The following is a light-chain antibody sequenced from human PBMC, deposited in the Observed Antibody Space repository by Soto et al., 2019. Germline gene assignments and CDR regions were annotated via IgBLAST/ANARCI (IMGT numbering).Light chain of an antibody. CDR3: AAWDGILKAYD. Sequence: QSVLTQPPSASGTPGQGVTISCSGRSSNIGSNPVNWYQQLPGTAPRLLIYNYNQRPSGVPDRFSGSKSGTSASLAISGLQSEDEADYYCAAWDGILKAYDFATGTKLTVL. CDR2: NYN. CDR1: SSNIGSNP. J-gene: IGLJ1*01. V-gene: IGLV1-44*01.